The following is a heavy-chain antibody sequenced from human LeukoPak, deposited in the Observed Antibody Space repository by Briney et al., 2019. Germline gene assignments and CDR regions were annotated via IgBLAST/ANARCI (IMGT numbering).Heavy chain of an antibody. J-gene: IGHJ4*02. V-gene: IGHV3-23*01. CDR2: ISGSGGST. CDR3: TRHRYGDSGGDFDY. Sequence: GGSLRLSCAASGFTFSSYSMNWVRQAPGKGLEWVSAISGSGGSTYYADSVKGRFTISRDNSKNTAYLQMNSLKTEDTAVYYCTRHRYGDSGGDFDYWGQGTLVTVSS. CDR1: GFTFSSYS. D-gene: IGHD2-21*02.